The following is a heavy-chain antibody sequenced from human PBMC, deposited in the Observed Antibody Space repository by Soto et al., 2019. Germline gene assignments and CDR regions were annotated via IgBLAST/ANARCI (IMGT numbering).Heavy chain of an antibody. D-gene: IGHD3-10*01. CDR2: ISHSGSST. J-gene: IGHJ5*02. V-gene: IGHV3-23*01. Sequence: EVQFLESGGGIVQPGGSLRLSCAASGVTFSNYAMNWVHQAPGKGLEWVSGISHSGSSTYYADSVKGRFTISRDNSKNTLFLQMNSLTAEDTAVYYCAKGSWVHHGSEGGNWLDPWGQGTLVTVSS. CDR3: AKGSWVHHGSEGGNWLDP. CDR1: GVTFSNYA.